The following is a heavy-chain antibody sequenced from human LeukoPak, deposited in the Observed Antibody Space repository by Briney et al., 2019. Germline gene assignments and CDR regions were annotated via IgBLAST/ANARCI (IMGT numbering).Heavy chain of an antibody. CDR3: GRDIHLGDRGVPDY. J-gene: IGHJ4*02. Sequence: PGRSLRLSCAASGFTFSSYGMHWVRQAPGKGLEWVAVIWYDGSDRYYVDSVKGRFIISRDNSKNTLYLQMNSLRAEDTAVYYCGRDIHLGDRGVPDYWGQGTLVTVS. D-gene: IGHD3-16*01. V-gene: IGHV3-33*01. CDR1: GFTFSSYG. CDR2: IWYDGSDR.